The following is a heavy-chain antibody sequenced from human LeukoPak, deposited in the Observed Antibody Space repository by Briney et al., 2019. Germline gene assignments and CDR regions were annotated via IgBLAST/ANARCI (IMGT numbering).Heavy chain of an antibody. V-gene: IGHV1-18*01. D-gene: IGHD2-2*02. CDR3: ARDLVVVVVPAVIWKPPTYYYYGMDV. Sequence: ASVKVSCKASGYTFTSYGISWVRQAPGQGLEWMGWISAYNGNTNYAQKLQGRVTMTTDTSTSTAYMELRSLRSDDTAVYYCARDLVVVVVPAVIWKPPTYYYYGMDVWGQGTTVTVSS. CDR1: GYTFTSYG. J-gene: IGHJ6*02. CDR2: ISAYNGNT.